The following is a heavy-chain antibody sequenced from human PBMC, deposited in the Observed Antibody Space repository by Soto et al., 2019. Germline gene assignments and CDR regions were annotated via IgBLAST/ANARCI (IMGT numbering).Heavy chain of an antibody. CDR2: VFHTGNT. CDR3: ATEQYNWKI. Sequence: KASETLSLTCSVSGDSIRSYYWTWIRQPPGKGLQWIGYVFHTGNTNYNPSLKSRVTISEDASKNQVSLRLTSVTAADTAVYFRATEQYNWKIWGQGTLVTVSS. J-gene: IGHJ4*02. CDR1: GDSIRSYY. D-gene: IGHD1-20*01. V-gene: IGHV4-59*01.